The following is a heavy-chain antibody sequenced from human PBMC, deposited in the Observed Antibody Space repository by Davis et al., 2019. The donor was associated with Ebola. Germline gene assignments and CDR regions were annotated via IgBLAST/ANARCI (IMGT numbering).Heavy chain of an antibody. CDR3: ARPSTSGQGNAFNI. V-gene: IGHV5-51*01. J-gene: IGHJ3*02. CDR2: IYPGDSDI. CDR1: GYNFAAYW. D-gene: IGHD2-8*01. Sequence: GESLKISCKTSGYNFAAYWIGWVRQQPGEGLEWMGIIYPGDSDIRYSPSFEGQVTISADRSISTAYLQWSSLEASDSALYYCARPSTSGQGNAFNIWGQGTMVRVSS.